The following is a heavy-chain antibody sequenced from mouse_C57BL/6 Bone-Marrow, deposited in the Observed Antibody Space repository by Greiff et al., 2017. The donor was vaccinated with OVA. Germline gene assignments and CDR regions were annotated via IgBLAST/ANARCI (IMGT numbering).Heavy chain of an antibody. CDR2: SRNKANDYTT. Sequence: EVHLVESGGGLVQSGRSLRLSCATSGFTFSDFYMEWVRQAPGKGLEWIAASRNKANDYTTEYSASVKGRFIVSRDTSQSILYLQMNALRAEDTAIYYCARDAGLYWGQGTSVTVSS. V-gene: IGHV7-1*01. CDR1: GFTFSDFY. CDR3: ARDAGLY. J-gene: IGHJ4*01.